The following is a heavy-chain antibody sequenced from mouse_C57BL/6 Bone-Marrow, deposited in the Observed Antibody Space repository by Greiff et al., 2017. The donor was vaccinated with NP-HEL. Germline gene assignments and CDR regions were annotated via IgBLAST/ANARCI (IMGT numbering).Heavy chain of an antibody. CDR1: GFSFNTYA. D-gene: IGHD1-1*01. CDR3: VRQGITTVEFDY. Sequence: EVKVEESGGGLVQPKGSLKLSCAASGFSFNTYAMNWVRQAPGKGLEWVARIRSKSNNYATYYADSVKDRFTISRDDSESMLYLQMNNLKTEDTAMYYCVRQGITTVEFDYWGQGTTLTVSS. CDR2: IRSKSNNYAT. J-gene: IGHJ2*01. V-gene: IGHV10-1*01.